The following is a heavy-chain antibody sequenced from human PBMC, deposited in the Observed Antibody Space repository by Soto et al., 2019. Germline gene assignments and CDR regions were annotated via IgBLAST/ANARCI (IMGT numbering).Heavy chain of an antibody. V-gene: IGHV3-21*01. CDR3: ARDLGYYDSSGRRSAFDI. J-gene: IGHJ3*02. CDR2: INSSSSNT. D-gene: IGHD3-22*01. CDR1: GFPFGPFY. Sequence: GGSLRLSCAASGFPFGPFYMHWVRQAPGKGLEWVSHINSSSSNTYYADSVKGRFTISRDNAKNTLYLQMNSLRAEDTAVYYCARDLGYYDSSGRRSAFDIWGQGTMVTVSS.